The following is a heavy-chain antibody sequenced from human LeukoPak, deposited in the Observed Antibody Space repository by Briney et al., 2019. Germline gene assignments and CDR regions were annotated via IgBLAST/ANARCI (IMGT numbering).Heavy chain of an antibody. CDR1: GYSFSNYW. CDR3: ARLGPTSNAFDV. CDR2: IYPGDSDI. V-gene: IGHV5-51*01. D-gene: IGHD1-26*01. J-gene: IGHJ3*01. Sequence: GESPKISCQGSGYSFSNYWIGWVRQMPGKGLEWMGIIYPGDSDIRYSPSFQGQVTISADKSISSAYLQWSSLKASDTAMYYCARLGPTSNAFDVWGQGTMVTVSS.